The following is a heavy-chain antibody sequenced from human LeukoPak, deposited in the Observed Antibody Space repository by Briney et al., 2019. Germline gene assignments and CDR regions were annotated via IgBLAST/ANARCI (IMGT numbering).Heavy chain of an antibody. D-gene: IGHD2-2*01. CDR3: ARDLGDHSTSYYSFYSAFDY. CDR2: INQDGGEK. CDR1: AFTFSSHW. V-gene: IGHV3-7*01. J-gene: IGHJ4*02. Sequence: PGGSLRLSCAASAFTFSSHWMSWVRQAPGKGLEWVAKINQDGGEKYYVDSVKGRFTISRDNAKNSLYLQMNSVRAEDTAVYYCARDLGDHSTSYYSFYSAFDYWGQGTLVTVSS.